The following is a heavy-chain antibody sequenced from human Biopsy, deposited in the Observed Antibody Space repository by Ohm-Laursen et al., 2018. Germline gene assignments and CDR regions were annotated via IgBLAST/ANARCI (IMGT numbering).Heavy chain of an antibody. CDR1: GYTFISYD. CDR3: ARDCQPYLVTIHYYYYGMDV. J-gene: IGHJ6*02. D-gene: IGHD3-9*01. V-gene: IGHV1-8*01. CDR2: MNPNSGKT. Sequence: AASVKVSCKASGYTFISYDIDWVRQDTGQGLEWMGWMNPNSGKTGYAQNLQGRVTMTTDTSAATAYMELRSLRSDDTAVYYCARDCQPYLVTIHYYYYGMDVWGQGTTVTVSS.